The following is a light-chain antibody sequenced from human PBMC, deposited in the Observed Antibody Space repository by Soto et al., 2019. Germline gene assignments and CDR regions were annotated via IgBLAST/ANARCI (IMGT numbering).Light chain of an antibody. CDR1: QSVSSY. CDR2: DAS. J-gene: IGKJ2*01. V-gene: IGKV3-11*01. Sequence: EIVLTQSPATLSLSPGERATLSCRASQSVSSYLAWYQQKPGQAPRLLIYDASNRATGIPARFSGSGSGTDFTLTISSLEPEDSAVYYCQLYGSSPPYTFGQGTKLEI. CDR3: QLYGSSPPYT.